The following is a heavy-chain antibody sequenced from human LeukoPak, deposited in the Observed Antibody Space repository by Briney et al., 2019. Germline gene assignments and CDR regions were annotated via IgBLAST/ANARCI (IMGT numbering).Heavy chain of an antibody. CDR3: HIAVAGIGY. J-gene: IGHJ4*02. CDR1: GGSFSGYY. D-gene: IGHD6-19*01. CDR2: INHSGST. Sequence: PSGTLSLTCAVYGGSFSGYYWSWIRQPPGKGLEWIGEINHSGSTNYNPSLKSRVTISVDTSKNQFSLKLSSVTAAHTAVYYRHIAVAGIGYWGQGTLVTVSS. V-gene: IGHV4-34*01.